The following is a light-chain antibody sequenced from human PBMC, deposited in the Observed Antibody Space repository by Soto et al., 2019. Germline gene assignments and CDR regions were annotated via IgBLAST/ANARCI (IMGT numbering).Light chain of an antibody. CDR1: PYVSSRF. J-gene: IGKJ5*01. V-gene: IGKV3-20*01. Sequence: EIVLTQSPGTLSLSPGGGVTLSCRAIPYVSSRFLAWYQQKPGQAPRLLIYDATRRATDIPDRFSGSGSGTEFILTISSLQSEDFAVYYCQQYNNWPPITFGQGTLLEI. CDR2: DAT. CDR3: QQYNNWPPIT.